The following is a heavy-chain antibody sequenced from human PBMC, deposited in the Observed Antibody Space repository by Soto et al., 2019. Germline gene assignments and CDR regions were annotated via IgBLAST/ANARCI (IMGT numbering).Heavy chain of an antibody. Sequence: GPTLVNPTQTLTLTCTLSGISLSTSGVGLGWIRQTPGKALEWLALIYWNDDKRYSPSLKARLTITKDTSKNQVVLTMTNMDPVDTATYYCAHRPSGWYLFDYWGQGTLVTVSS. J-gene: IGHJ4*02. V-gene: IGHV2-5*01. CDR3: AHRPSGWYLFDY. D-gene: IGHD6-19*01. CDR2: IYWNDDK. CDR1: GISLSTSGVG.